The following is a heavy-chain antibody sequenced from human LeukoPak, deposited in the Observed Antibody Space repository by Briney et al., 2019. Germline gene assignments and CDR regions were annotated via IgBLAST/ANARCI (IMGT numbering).Heavy chain of an antibody. Sequence: GASVKVSCKTSGYSFTVYYMHWVRQAPGQGLEWMGWINPNSGGTSSAQKFQGRVTMTRDTSITTVYMEMSWLTSDDTAIYYCARADRLHGGPYLIGPWGQGTLVTVSS. J-gene: IGHJ5*02. V-gene: IGHV1-2*02. CDR2: INPNSGGT. CDR3: ARADRLHGGPYLIGP. CDR1: GYSFTVYY. D-gene: IGHD2-21*01.